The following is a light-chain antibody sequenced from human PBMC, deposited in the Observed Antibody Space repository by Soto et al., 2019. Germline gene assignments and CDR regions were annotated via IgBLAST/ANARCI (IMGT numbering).Light chain of an antibody. J-gene: IGKJ3*01. Sequence: EIVMTQSPATLSVSPGERATLSCRASQSVSSNLAWYQQRRGQAPRLLIYGASTRATGIPARFSGSGSGTEFILTISSLQSEDFAVYYCQQYNKWPLFTFGPGTRVDMK. CDR3: QQYNKWPLFT. CDR2: GAS. CDR1: QSVSSN. V-gene: IGKV3-15*01.